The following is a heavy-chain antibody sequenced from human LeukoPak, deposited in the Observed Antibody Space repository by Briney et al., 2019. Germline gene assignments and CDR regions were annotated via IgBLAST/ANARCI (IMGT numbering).Heavy chain of an antibody. J-gene: IGHJ6*02. D-gene: IGHD5-18*01. CDR2: ISYDGSNN. CDR3: ARTGEQLWNLYYYYGMDV. Sequence: GGSLRLSCAASGFTFSSYAMHWVRQAPGKGLEWVAVISYDGSNNYYADSVKGRFTISRDNSKNTLYLQMNSLRAEDTAVYYCARTGEQLWNLYYYYGMDVWGQGTTVAVSS. V-gene: IGHV3-30-3*01. CDR1: GFTFSSYA.